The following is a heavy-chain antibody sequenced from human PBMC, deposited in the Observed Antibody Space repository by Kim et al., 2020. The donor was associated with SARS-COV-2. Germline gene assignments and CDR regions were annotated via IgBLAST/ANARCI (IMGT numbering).Heavy chain of an antibody. D-gene: IGHD5-18*01. CDR1: GFTFSSYA. CDR3: ANEWIQLWLSRYYYYGM. Sequence: GGSLRLSCAASGFTFSSYAMHWVRQAPGNGLEWVAVIWYDGSNKYYADSVKGRFTISRDNSKNTLYLQMNSLRAEDTAVYYCANEWIQLWLSRYYYYGM. J-gene: IGHJ6*01. CDR2: IWYDGSNK. V-gene: IGHV3-33*06.